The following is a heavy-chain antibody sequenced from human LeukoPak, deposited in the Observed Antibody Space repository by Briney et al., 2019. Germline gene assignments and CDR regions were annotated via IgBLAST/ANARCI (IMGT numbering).Heavy chain of an antibody. CDR2: IYYSGST. CDR3: ASANYYYYYYMDV. Sequence: SETLFLTCAVHGGSFSGYYWTWIRQPPGKGLEWDGYIYYSGSTNYNPSLKSRVTISVDTSKNQFSLKLSSVTAADTAVYYCASANYYYYYYMDVWGKGTTVTVSS. CDR1: GGSFSGYY. J-gene: IGHJ6*03. V-gene: IGHV4-59*01.